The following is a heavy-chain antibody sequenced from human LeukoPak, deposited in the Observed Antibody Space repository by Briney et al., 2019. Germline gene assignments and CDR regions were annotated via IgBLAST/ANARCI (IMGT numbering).Heavy chain of an antibody. D-gene: IGHD6-19*01. CDR3: ATDLLGSGWSSLDY. Sequence: GASVTVSCKVFGYTLTELSMHWVRQAPGKGLEWMGGFYPEDGETIYAQKFQGRVTMTEDTSTDTAYMELSSLRSEDTAVYYCATDLLGSGWSSLDYWGQGTLVTVSS. V-gene: IGHV1-24*01. CDR2: FYPEDGET. J-gene: IGHJ4*02. CDR1: GYTLTELS.